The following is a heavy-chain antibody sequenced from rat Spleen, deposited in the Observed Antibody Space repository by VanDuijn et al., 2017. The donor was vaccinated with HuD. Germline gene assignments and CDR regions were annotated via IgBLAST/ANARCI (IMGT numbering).Heavy chain of an antibody. V-gene: IGHV2-32*01. Sequence: QVQLKESGPGLVKPSETLSLTCTVSGFSLTSYHVSWVRQPPGKGLEWMGVIWGDGSTAYNSVLKSRLSISRDTSKSQVFLKMNSLQTEDTAMYFCATNTYYGYNPNWFAYWGHGTLVTVSS. D-gene: IGHD1-9*01. CDR1: GFSLTSYH. CDR2: IWGDGST. CDR3: ATNTYYGYNPNWFAY. J-gene: IGHJ3*01.